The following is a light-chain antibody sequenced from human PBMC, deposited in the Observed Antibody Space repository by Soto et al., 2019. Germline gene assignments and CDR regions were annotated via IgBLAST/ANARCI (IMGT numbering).Light chain of an antibody. CDR3: QQYGSSLRT. J-gene: IGKJ1*01. V-gene: IGKV3-20*01. CDR2: DAS. Sequence: EIVLTQPPATLSLSPGERATLSCRASQSVSRHLAWYQQKPGQAPRLLIYDASNRATGIPDRFSGSGSGTDFTLTISRLEPEDVAVYYCQQYGSSLRTFGQGTKV. CDR1: QSVSRH.